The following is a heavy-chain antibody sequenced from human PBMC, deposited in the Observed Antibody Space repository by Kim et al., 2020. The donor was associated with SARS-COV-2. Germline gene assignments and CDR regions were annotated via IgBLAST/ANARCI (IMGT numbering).Heavy chain of an antibody. CDR3: AILDTAKWDYSYGMDV. CDR1: GFTFSSYA. CDR2: LSGSGGRT. J-gene: IGHJ6*02. D-gene: IGHD1-26*01. Sequence: GGSLRLSCAASGFTFSSYAMSWVRQAPGKGLEWVSSLSGSGGRTYYADSVKGRFTISRDNSKNTLYLQMNSLRAEDTAVYYCAILDTAKWDYSYGMDVWGQGTTVTVSS. V-gene: IGHV3-23*01.